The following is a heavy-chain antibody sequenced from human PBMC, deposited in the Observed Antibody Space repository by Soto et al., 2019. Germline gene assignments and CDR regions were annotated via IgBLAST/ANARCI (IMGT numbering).Heavy chain of an antibody. V-gene: IGHV3-23*01. Sequence: GGSLRLSCAASGFSFRKYAMSWVRQAPGKGLEWVSSIHGGGDSTYYADSVKGRFTVSRDNSKNTLYLQMNSLRAEDTAVYYCARGIVVEEYYYYYGMDVWGQGTTVTVSS. D-gene: IGHD2-15*01. J-gene: IGHJ6*02. CDR3: ARGIVVEEYYYYYGMDV. CDR2: IHGGGDST. CDR1: GFSFRKYA.